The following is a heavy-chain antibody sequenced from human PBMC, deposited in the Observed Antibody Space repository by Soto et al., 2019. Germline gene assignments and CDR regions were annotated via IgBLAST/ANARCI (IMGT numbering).Heavy chain of an antibody. CDR3: ATDSRESSTRRWDCHSYYYLDV. CDR2: FDPEDGET. J-gene: IGHJ6*03. Sequence: ASVKVSCKVSGYTLTGLSMYWVRQAPGKGLEWMGGFDPEDGETIYAQKFQGRVTMTEDTSTDTAYMELSSLRSEDTAVYYCATDSRESSTRRWDCHSYYYLDVWGKGTTVTVSS. CDR1: GYTLTGLS. V-gene: IGHV1-24*01. D-gene: IGHD2-2*01.